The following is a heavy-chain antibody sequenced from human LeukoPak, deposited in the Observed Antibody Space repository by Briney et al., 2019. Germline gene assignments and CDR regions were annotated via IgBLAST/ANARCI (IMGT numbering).Heavy chain of an antibody. D-gene: IGHD2-2*01. CDR1: GYTFTSYG. V-gene: IGHV1-18*01. CDR2: ISAYNGNT. Sequence: ASVKVSCKASGYTFTSYGISWVRQAPGQGLEWMGWISAYNGNTNYAQKLQGRVTMTTDTSTSTAYMELRSLRSDDTAVYYCASSPTALYCSSTSCHEYYFDYWGQGTLVTVSS. J-gene: IGHJ4*02. CDR3: ASSPTALYCSSTSCHEYYFDY.